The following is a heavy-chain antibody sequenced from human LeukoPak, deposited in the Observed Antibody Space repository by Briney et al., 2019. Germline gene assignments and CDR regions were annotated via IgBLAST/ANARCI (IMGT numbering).Heavy chain of an antibody. D-gene: IGHD6-19*01. CDR3: ARDSQQWLVSWGEGAKLFDY. CDR2: INHSGST. Sequence: TSETLSLTCAVYGGSFSAYYWNWIRQPPGKGLEWIGEINHSGSTNYNPSLESRVTISVDTSKNQFSLKVTSVTAADTAVYYCARDSQQWLVSWGEGAKLFDYWGQGTLVTVSS. V-gene: IGHV4-34*01. J-gene: IGHJ4*02. CDR1: GGSFSAYY.